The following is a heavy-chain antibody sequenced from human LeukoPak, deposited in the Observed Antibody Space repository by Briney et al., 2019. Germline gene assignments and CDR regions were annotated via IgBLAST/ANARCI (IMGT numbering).Heavy chain of an antibody. V-gene: IGHV3-23*01. Sequence: GGSLRLSCAASGLPFSNHAMCWVRQAPGKGLEWVSSITGSGGSTYYGDSVKGRFTISRDNAKNSLYLQMNSLRAEDTALYYCAKDDWRYGSGSYPDYWGQGTLVTVSS. D-gene: IGHD3-10*01. CDR1: GLPFSNHA. J-gene: IGHJ4*02. CDR2: ITGSGGST. CDR3: AKDDWRYGSGSYPDY.